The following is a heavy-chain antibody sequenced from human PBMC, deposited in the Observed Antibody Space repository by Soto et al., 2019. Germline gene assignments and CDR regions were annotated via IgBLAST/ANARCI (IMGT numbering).Heavy chain of an antibody. Sequence: LSLTCAVSGGSISSSNWWSWVRQPPGKGLEWIGEIYHSGSTNYNPSLKSRVTISVDKSKNQFSLKLSSVTAADTAVYYCARDQTDIVVVVAATHYYYYGMDVWGQGTTVTVSS. D-gene: IGHD2-15*01. CDR1: GGSISSSNW. J-gene: IGHJ6*02. CDR3: ARDQTDIVVVVAATHYYYYGMDV. V-gene: IGHV4-4*02. CDR2: IYHSGST.